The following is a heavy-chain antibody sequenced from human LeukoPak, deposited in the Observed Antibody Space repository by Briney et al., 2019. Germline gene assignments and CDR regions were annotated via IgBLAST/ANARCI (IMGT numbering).Heavy chain of an antibody. D-gene: IGHD3-10*01. CDR1: GFTFSDYY. CDR3: ARDYYGSGSYSNYYYYGMDV. CDR2: ISSSSSYT. J-gene: IGHJ6*04. V-gene: IGHV3-11*06. Sequence: GGSLRLSCAASGFTFSDYYMSWIRQAPGKGLEWVSYISSSSSYTNYADSVKGRFTISRDNSKNTLYLQMNSLRAEDTAVYYCARDYYGSGSYSNYYYYGMDVWGKGTTVTVSS.